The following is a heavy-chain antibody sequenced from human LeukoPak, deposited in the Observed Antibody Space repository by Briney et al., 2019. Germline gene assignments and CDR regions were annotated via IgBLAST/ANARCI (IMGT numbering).Heavy chain of an antibody. CDR2: ISGSGGST. D-gene: IGHD6-19*01. CDR1: GYTFSSYA. Sequence: GGSLRLSCAASGYTFSSYAMSWVRQAPGKGLEWVSAISGSGGSTYYADSVKGRFTISRDNSKNTLYLQMNSLRAEDTAVYYCTRLHSSDCYEYWPQGTRVSVSS. V-gene: IGHV3-23*01. J-gene: IGHJ4*02. CDR3: TRLHSSDCYEY.